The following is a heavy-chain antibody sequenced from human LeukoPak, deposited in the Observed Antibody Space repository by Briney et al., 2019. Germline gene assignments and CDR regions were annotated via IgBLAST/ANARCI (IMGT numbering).Heavy chain of an antibody. V-gene: IGHV3-23*01. D-gene: IGHD6-19*01. CDR1: GFSSSLYA. Sequence: GGSLTLSCAASGFSSSLYAMNWVRQAPGKGLEWVSTIIETGASPYYADSVRGRFTVSRDSSKNMFYLQMNSLRAEDTAIYYCARRGAGSGGLDYWGQGTLVTVSS. J-gene: IGHJ4*02. CDR2: IIETGASP. CDR3: ARRGAGSGGLDY.